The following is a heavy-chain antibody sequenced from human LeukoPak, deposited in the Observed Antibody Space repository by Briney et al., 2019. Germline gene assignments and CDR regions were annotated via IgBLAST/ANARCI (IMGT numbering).Heavy chain of an antibody. CDR1: GGSISSYY. J-gene: IGHJ4*02. Sequence: SETLSLTCTVSGGSISSYYWSWIRQPPGKGLEWIGYIYYSGSTNYNPPLKSRVTISVDTSKNQFPLKLSSVTAADTAVYYCARAPTSRTLDYWGQGTLVTASS. V-gene: IGHV4-59*01. CDR2: IYYSGST. D-gene: IGHD1-1*01. CDR3: ARAPTSRTLDY.